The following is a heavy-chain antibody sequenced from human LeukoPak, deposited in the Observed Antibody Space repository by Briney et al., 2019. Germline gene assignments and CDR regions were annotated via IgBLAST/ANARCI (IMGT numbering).Heavy chain of an antibody. Sequence: SVKVSCKASGGTFSSYAISWVRQAPGQGLEWMGGIIPIFGTANYAQKFQGRVTITAGKSTSTAYMELSSLRSEDTAVYYCARALGYCSGGSCYSLDYWGQGTLVTVSS. V-gene: IGHV1-69*06. CDR1: GGTFSSYA. D-gene: IGHD2-15*01. J-gene: IGHJ4*02. CDR3: ARALGYCSGGSCYSLDY. CDR2: IIPIFGTA.